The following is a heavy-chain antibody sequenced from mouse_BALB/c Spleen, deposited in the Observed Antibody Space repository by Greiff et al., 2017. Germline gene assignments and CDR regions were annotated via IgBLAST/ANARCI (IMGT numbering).Heavy chain of an antibody. CDR1: GYSFTSYY. Sequence: VQLQQSGPELMKPGVSVKISCKASGYSFTSYYMHWVKQSHGKSLEWIGYIDPFYGGTSYNQKFKGKATLTVDKSSSTAYMHLSSLTSEDSAVYYCARRNHYEGFAYWGQGTLVTVSA. J-gene: IGHJ3*01. D-gene: IGHD1-1*01. CDR3: ARRNHYEGFAY. V-gene: IGHV1S135*01. CDR2: IDPFYGGT.